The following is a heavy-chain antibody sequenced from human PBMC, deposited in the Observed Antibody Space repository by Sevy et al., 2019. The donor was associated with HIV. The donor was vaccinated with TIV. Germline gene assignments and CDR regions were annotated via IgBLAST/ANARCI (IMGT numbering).Heavy chain of an antibody. CDR1: GFRFGDYY. J-gene: IGHJ4*02. Sequence: GGSLRLSCEASGFRFGDYYMSWIRVAPGKGLECVSYISPTGIAKYYADSVKGRFTISRDFAKNSLSLQMNSLKADDTAVYFCARGMGWIQTWLLDYWGQGTLVTVSS. CDR3: ARGMGWIQTWLLDY. D-gene: IGHD5-18*01. CDR2: ISPTGIAK. V-gene: IGHV3-11*01.